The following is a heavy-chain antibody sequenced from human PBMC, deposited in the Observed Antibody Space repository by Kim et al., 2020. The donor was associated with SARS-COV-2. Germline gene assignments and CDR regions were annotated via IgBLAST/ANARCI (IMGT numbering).Heavy chain of an antibody. CDR2: ISSSGSTI. V-gene: IGHV3-48*03. J-gene: IGHJ6*02. CDR3: ARDLEEGSSWEYYYYGMDV. D-gene: IGHD6-13*01. Sequence: GGSLRLSCAASGFTFSSYEMNWVRQAPGKGLEWVSYISSSGSTIYYADSVKGRFTISRDNAKNSLYLQMNSLRAEDTAVYYCARDLEEGSSWEYYYYGMDVWGQGTTVTVSS. CDR1: GFTFSSYE.